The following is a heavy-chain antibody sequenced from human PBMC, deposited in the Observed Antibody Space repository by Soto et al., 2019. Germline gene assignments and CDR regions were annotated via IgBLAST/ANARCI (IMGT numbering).Heavy chain of an antibody. D-gene: IGHD6-6*01. CDR3: ARGGDTILVPLP. CDR2: INPNSGVT. V-gene: IGHV1-2*02. J-gene: IGHJ1*01. Sequence: GASVKVSCKASGSTFTGHFIHWVRQAPGEGLEWVGYINPNSGVTKYAPRFMGRVTITRDTSIRTAYMDLNNLRSDDTAVYFCARGGDTILVPLPWGPGPIVTV. CDR1: GSTFTGHF.